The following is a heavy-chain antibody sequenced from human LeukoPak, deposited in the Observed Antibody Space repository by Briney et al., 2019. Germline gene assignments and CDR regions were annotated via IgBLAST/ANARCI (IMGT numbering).Heavy chain of an antibody. J-gene: IGHJ4*02. V-gene: IGHV3-7*01. CDR3: VRDGGVSGYDLLDY. Sequence: GGSLRLSCVASGFTFSTYAMHWVRQAPGEGLEWVAHINQDGSEEHYMDSAKARFTISRDNAKNSLSLQMNSLRAEDTAVYYCVRDGGVSGYDLLDYWGQGTLVTVSS. CDR2: INQDGSEE. D-gene: IGHD5-12*01. CDR1: GFTFSTYA.